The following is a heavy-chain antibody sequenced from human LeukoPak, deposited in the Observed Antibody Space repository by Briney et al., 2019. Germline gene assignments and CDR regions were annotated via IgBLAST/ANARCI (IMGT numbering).Heavy chain of an antibody. Sequence: SETLSPTCAVYGGSFSGYYWSWIRQPPGKGLEWIGEINHSGSTNYNPSLKSRVTISVDTSKNQFSLKLSSVTAADTAVYYCARLHSSSWYPFDYWGQGTLVTVSS. D-gene: IGHD6-13*01. CDR1: GGSFSGYY. CDR2: INHSGST. CDR3: ARLHSSSWYPFDY. V-gene: IGHV4-34*01. J-gene: IGHJ4*02.